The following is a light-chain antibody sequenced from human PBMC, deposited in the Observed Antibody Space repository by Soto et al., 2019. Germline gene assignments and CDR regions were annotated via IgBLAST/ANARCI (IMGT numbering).Light chain of an antibody. Sequence: EIVLTQSPGTLSLSPGERATLSCRASQSVGSSYLAWYQQKPGRAPRLLIYGASSRATGIPDRFSGSGSGTDFTLTISRLEPEDFAVYYCQHYGNSPFTFGPGTIVDIK. CDR2: GAS. CDR3: QHYGNSPFT. V-gene: IGKV3-20*01. CDR1: QSVGSSY. J-gene: IGKJ3*01.